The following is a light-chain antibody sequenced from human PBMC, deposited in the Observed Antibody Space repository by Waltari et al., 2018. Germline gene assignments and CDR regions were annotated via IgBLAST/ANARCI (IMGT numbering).Light chain of an antibody. J-gene: IGKJ2*01. V-gene: IGKV1-5*03. CDR1: QSIGYL. CDR3: QQYSSESYT. CDR2: KAS. Sequence: DIQMTQSPSTLSASVGDRVTITCRASQSIGYLLAWYQQKPGKAPKLLIQKASSLQGGIPSRFGGSGSGTEFTLTISSLQPDDSATYHCQQYSSESYTFGQGTKLEIK.